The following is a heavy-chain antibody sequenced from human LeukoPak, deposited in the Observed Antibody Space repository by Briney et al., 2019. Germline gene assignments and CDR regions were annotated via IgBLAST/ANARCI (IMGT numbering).Heavy chain of an antibody. CDR3: ARDPTRELKQQLVREAGDDY. CDR1: GYTFTSYY. CDR2: INPSGGST. J-gene: IGHJ4*02. Sequence: ASVKVSCKASGYTFTSYYMHWVRQAPGQGLEWMGIINPSGGSTSYAQKFQGRVTMTRDTSTSTVYMELSSLRSEDTAVYYCARDPTRELKQQLVREAGDDYWGQGTLVTVSS. D-gene: IGHD6-13*01. V-gene: IGHV1-46*01.